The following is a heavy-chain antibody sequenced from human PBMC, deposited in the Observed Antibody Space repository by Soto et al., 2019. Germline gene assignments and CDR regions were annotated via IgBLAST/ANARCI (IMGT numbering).Heavy chain of an antibody. CDR2: IWYDGSNK. D-gene: IGHD6-13*01. CDR3: AAHKYSSSWYWVPAAGAFDI. CDR1: GFTFSSYG. J-gene: IGHJ3*02. V-gene: IGHV3-33*01. Sequence: GGSLRLSCAASGFTFSSYGMHWVRQAPGKGLEWVAVIWYDGSNKYYADSVKGRFTISRDNSKNTLYLQMNSLRAEDTAVYYCAAHKYSSSWYWVPAAGAFDIWGQGTMVTVSS.